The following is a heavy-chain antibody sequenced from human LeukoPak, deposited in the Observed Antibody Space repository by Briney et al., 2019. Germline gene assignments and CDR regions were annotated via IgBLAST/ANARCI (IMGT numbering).Heavy chain of an antibody. CDR1: GYTFTGYY. Sequence: ASVKVSCKASGYTFTGYYMHWVRQAPGQGLEWMGWINPNSGGTNYAQKFQGRVTMTRDMSISTAYMELSRLRSDDTAVYYCAREDSYYYYMDVWGKGTTVTVSS. CDR2: INPNSGGT. V-gene: IGHV1-2*02. J-gene: IGHJ6*03. CDR3: AREDSYYYYMDV.